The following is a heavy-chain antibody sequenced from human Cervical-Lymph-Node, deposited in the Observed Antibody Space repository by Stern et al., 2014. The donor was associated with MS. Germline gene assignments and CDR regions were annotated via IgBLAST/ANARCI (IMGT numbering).Heavy chain of an antibody. CDR1: GYIFTGYY. CDR2: IHPNTGGT. V-gene: IGHV1-2*02. Sequence: QVQLVQSGAEVKKPGASVKVSCKTSGYIFTGYYIHWVRQATGQGLEWMAWIHPNTGGTKYAQKFQGRVTMSRDTSISTAYVELSSLTSDDTAVYYCARDQRGITIFGVVTDYYYLGMDVWGQGTTVTVSS. CDR3: ARDQRGITIFGVVTDYYYLGMDV. D-gene: IGHD3-3*01. J-gene: IGHJ6*02.